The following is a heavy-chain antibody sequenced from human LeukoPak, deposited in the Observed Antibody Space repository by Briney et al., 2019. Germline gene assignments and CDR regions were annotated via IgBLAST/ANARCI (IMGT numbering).Heavy chain of an antibody. Sequence: GGSLRLSCAASGFTFSSYGMNWVRQAPGKGLEWVSYISSSSSTIYYADSAKGRFTISRDNAKNSLYLQMNSLRAEDTAVDYCARGGVGSLLRGMGTYMDVWRKGTTVTVSS. J-gene: IGHJ6*03. V-gene: IGHV3-48*01. CDR1: GFTFSSYG. CDR3: ARGGVGSLLRGMGTYMDV. D-gene: IGHD2-21*02. CDR2: ISSSSSTI.